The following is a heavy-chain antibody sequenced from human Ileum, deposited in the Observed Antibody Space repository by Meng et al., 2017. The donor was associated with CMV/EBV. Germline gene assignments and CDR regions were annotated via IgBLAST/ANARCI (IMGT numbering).Heavy chain of an antibody. J-gene: IGHJ4*02. CDR2: ISNDGVHT. CDR1: GFTFSSNY. CDR3: AREWSAYDY. V-gene: IGHV3-74*01. Sequence: GESLKISCAASGFTFSSNYMHWVRQAPGKGLVWVSHISNDGVHTAYADSVKGRFTISRDNSKNTLYLQMSSLRADDTAVYFCAREWSAYDYWGQGALVTVSS. D-gene: IGHD3-3*01.